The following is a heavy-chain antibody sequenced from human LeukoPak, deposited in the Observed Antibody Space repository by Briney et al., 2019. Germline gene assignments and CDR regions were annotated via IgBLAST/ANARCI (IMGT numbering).Heavy chain of an antibody. CDR2: INHSGST. V-gene: IGHV4-34*01. CDR3: ARVPRPQGYYYMDV. J-gene: IGHJ6*03. D-gene: IGHD1-1*01. Sequence: SETLSLSCAVYGGSFSGYYWIWIRQPPGKGLEWIGEINHSGSTNYNPSLKSRVTISVDTSKNQFSLKLSSVTAADTAVYYCARVPRPQGYYYMDVWGKGTTVTVSS. CDR1: GGSFSGYY.